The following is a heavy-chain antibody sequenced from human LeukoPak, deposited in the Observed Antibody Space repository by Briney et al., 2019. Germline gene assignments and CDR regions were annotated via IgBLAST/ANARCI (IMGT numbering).Heavy chain of an antibody. D-gene: IGHD6-19*01. CDR1: GGSISSGSYY. Sequence: PSETLSLTCTVSGGSISSGSYYWSWIRQPAGKGLEWIGHIYTSGSTNYNPSLKSRLTISVDTSKNQFSLKLRSVTAADTAVYYCARPRTRLAWFDPWGQGTLVTVSS. J-gene: IGHJ5*02. CDR3: ARPRTRLAWFDP. V-gene: IGHV4-61*09. CDR2: IYTSGST.